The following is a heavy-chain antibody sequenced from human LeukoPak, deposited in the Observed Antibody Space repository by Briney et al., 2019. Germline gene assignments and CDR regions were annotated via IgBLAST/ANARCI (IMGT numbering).Heavy chain of an antibody. J-gene: IGHJ4*02. V-gene: IGHV3-23*01. CDR1: GFTFSSYA. CDR2: ISGSGSST. Sequence: QPGGSLRLSCAASGFTFSSYAMSWVRQAPGKGLEWVSPISGSGSSTHYADSVKGRFTISRDNSKNTLYLQMNSLRAEDTAVYYCAKGVAVASPYYFDYWGQGTLVTVSS. CDR3: AKGVAVASPYYFDY. D-gene: IGHD6-19*01.